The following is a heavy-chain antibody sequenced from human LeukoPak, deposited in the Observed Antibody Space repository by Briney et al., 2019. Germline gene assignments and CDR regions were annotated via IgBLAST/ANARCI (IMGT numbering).Heavy chain of an antibody. V-gene: IGHV3-30*02. D-gene: IGHD3/OR15-3a*01. CDR1: GFIFSSYG. CDR3: AKDWTVDFDY. Sequence: GGSLRLSCAASGFIFSSYGMHWVRQAPGKGLEWVAFIRYDGSNKYYAGSVKGRFTISRDNSKNTLYLQMNSLRAEDTAVYYCAKDWTVDFDYWGQGTVVTVSS. CDR2: IRYDGSNK. J-gene: IGHJ4*02.